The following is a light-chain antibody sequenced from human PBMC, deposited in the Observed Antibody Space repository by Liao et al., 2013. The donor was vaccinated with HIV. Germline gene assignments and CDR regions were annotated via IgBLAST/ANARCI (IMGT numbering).Light chain of an antibody. CDR2: QGT. J-gene: IGLJ1*01. Sequence: SYELTQPLAVTVSPGQTARIPCSGDVLAEKFARWFQQKPGQAPVLVIYQGTKRPSGIPERFSGSYSGDTATLTISGTQAMDEADYYCQAWDSSTAEDVFGTGTKVTV. CDR1: VLAEKF. CDR3: QAWDSSTAEDV. V-gene: IGLV3-1*01.